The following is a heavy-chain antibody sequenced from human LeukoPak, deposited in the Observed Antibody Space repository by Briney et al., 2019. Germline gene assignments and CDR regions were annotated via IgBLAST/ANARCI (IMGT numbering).Heavy chain of an antibody. D-gene: IGHD6-13*01. V-gene: IGHV2-5*02. CDR3: AHRVFGNRIAAAGMGDTNWFDP. CDR1: GFSLSTSGVG. CDR2: IYWDDDK. J-gene: IGHJ5*02. Sequence: SGPTLVNPTQTLTLTCTFSGFSLSTSGVGVGWIRQPPGKALEWLALIYWDDDKRYSPSLKSRLTITNDTSKNQVVLTMTNKDPVDTATYYCAHRVFGNRIAAAGMGDTNWFDPWGQGTLVTVSS.